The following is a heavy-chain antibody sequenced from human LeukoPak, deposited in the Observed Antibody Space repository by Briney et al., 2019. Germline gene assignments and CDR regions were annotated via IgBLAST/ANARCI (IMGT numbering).Heavy chain of an antibody. CDR1: GFTFSSFE. V-gene: IGHV3-48*01. CDR2: ISSSSSTI. J-gene: IGHJ4*02. D-gene: IGHD5-12*01. CDR3: ARAAGYPSDY. Sequence: GGSLRLSCAASGFTFSSFEMNWVRQAPGKGLEWVSYISSSSSTIYYADSVKGRFTISRDNAKNSLYLQMNSLRAEDTAVYYCARAAGYPSDYWGQGTLVTVSS.